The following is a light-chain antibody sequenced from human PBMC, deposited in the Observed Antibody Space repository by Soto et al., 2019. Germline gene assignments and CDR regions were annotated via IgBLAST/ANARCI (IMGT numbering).Light chain of an antibody. J-gene: IGKJ1*01. Sequence: DIQMTQSPSTLSASVGDSVTITCRASQSIGRSLAWYQHQPGKAPKLLIYDASTLENGVSSRISAFGSGAEFTLSISNLQPEDSATYYCQQCFIFWTFGQGTKVDIK. CDR2: DAS. CDR1: QSIGRS. V-gene: IGKV1-5*01. CDR3: QQCFIFWT.